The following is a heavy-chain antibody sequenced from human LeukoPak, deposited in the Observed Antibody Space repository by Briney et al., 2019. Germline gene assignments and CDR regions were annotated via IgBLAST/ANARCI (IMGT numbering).Heavy chain of an antibody. D-gene: IGHD3-10*01. J-gene: IGHJ4*02. CDR3: ARLWFGELEGNY. CDR2: IYYSGST. CDR1: GGSVISNTYY. V-gene: IGHV4-39*01. Sequence: SETLSLTCTVSGGSVISNTYYWGWIRQPPGKGLEWIGSIYYSGSTYYNPSLKSRVTISVDTSKNQFSLKLSSVTAADTAVYYCARLWFGELEGNYWGQGTLVTVSS.